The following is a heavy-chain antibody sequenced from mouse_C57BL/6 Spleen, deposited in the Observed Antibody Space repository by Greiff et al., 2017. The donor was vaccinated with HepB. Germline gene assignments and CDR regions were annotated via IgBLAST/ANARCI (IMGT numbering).Heavy chain of an antibody. CDR2: IWRGGST. Sequence: VHLVESGPGLVQPSQSLSITCTVSGFSLTSYGVHWVRQSPGKGLEWLGVIWRGGSTDYNAAFMSRLSITKDNSKSQVFFKMNSLQADDTAIYYCAKITTVVAPWYFDVWGTGTTVTVSS. V-gene: IGHV2-5*01. J-gene: IGHJ1*03. D-gene: IGHD1-1*01. CDR1: GFSLTSYG. CDR3: AKITTVVAPWYFDV.